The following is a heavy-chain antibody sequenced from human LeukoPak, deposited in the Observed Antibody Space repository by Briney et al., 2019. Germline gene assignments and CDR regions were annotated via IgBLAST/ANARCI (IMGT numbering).Heavy chain of an antibody. CDR1: GYSFTNYY. J-gene: IGHJ4*02. Sequence: ALVTVSCKASGYSFTNYYIHWVRQAPGQGLEWMGIVNPSGGSTTYAQEFQGRVTMTRDTSTSTVYMDLSSLRSDDTAVYFCARGGRMTTVVTYYFDYWGQGTLVTVSS. V-gene: IGHV1-46*01. CDR3: ARGGRMTTVVTYYFDY. D-gene: IGHD4-23*01. CDR2: VNPSGGST.